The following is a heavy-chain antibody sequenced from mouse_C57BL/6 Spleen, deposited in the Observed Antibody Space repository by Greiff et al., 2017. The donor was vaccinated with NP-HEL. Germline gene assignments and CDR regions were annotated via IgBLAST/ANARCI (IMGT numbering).Heavy chain of an antibody. V-gene: IGHV1-55*01. CDR2: IYPGSGST. Sequence: VKLQQPGAELVKPGASVKMSCKASGYTFTSYWITWVKQRPGQGLEWIGDIYPGSGSTNYNEKFKSKATLTVDTSSSTAYLQLSSLTSEDSAVYYCARKGATGAMDYWGQGTSVTVSS. CDR1: GYTFTSYW. J-gene: IGHJ4*01. D-gene: IGHD3-1*01. CDR3: ARKGATGAMDY.